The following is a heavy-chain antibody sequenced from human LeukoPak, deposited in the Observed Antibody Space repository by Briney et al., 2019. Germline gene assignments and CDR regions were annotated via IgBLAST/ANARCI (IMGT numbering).Heavy chain of an antibody. CDR1: GFTFSSYS. D-gene: IGHD5-24*01. V-gene: IGHV3-21*01. Sequence: PGGSLRLSCAASGFTFSSYSMNWVRQAPGKGLEWVSSISSSSSYIYYADSVKGRFTISRDNAKNSLYLQMNSLRAEDTAVYYCARDGSEMATKAYDHWGQGTLVTVSS. CDR2: ISSSSSYI. CDR3: ARDGSEMATKAYDH. J-gene: IGHJ4*02.